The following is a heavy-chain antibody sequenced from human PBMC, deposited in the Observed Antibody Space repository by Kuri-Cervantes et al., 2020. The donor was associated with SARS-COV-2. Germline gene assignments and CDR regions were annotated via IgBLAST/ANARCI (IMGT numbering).Heavy chain of an antibody. V-gene: IGHV3-11*04. J-gene: IGHJ6*03. CDR1: GFTFSDYY. CDR3: ARVARYYYYMDV. CDR2: ISSSGSTI. Sequence: GESLKISCAASGFTFSDYYMSWIRQAPGKGLEWVSYISSSGSTIYYADSVKGRFTISRDNAKNSLYLQMNSLRAEDTAVYYCARVARYYYYMDVWGKGTTVTVSS.